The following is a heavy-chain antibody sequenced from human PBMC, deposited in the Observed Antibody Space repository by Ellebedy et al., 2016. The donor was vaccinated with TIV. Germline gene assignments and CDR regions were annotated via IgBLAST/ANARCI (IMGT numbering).Heavy chain of an antibody. V-gene: IGHV4-59*01. CDR1: GGPISNYY. J-gene: IGHJ4*02. CDR2: IYDSLST. D-gene: IGHD5-24*01. CDR3: ARGEGWLTTN. Sequence: MPSETLSLTCTVSGGPISNYYCSWIRQSPGKGLEWIGYIYDSLSTNYNPSLKSRVSILADTSKNQFSLKLISVTAADTAVYYCARGEGWLTTNWGQGTLVTVSS.